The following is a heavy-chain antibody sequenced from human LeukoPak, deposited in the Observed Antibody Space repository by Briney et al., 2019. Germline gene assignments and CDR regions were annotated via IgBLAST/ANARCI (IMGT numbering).Heavy chain of an antibody. Sequence: GRSLRLSCAASGFTFSSYAMHWVRQAPGKGLEWVAVISDDGSNKYYADSVKGRFTISRDNSKNTLYLQMNSLRAEDTAVYYCARDSAGWNDYWGQGTLVTVSS. D-gene: IGHD1-1*01. J-gene: IGHJ4*02. CDR3: ARDSAGWNDY. CDR1: GFTFSSYA. V-gene: IGHV3-30-3*01. CDR2: ISDDGSNK.